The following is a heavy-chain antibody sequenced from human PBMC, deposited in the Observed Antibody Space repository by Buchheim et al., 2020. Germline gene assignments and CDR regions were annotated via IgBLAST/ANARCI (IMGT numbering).Heavy chain of an antibody. V-gene: IGHV4-59*01. CDR2: IYYRWST. Sequence: QVQLQESGPGLVKPSETLSLTCTVSGGSISSYYWSWIRQPPGKGLEWIGYIYYRWSTTYNPSLKSRVTISVDTSKNQFSLKLSSVTAADTAVYYCARDRLKCTNGVCFYGMDVWSQGTT. D-gene: IGHD2-8*01. CDR1: GGSISSYY. CDR3: ARDRLKCTNGVCFYGMDV. J-gene: IGHJ6*02.